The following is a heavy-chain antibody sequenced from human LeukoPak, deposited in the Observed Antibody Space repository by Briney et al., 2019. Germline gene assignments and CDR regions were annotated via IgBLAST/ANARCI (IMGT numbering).Heavy chain of an antibody. CDR3: ARGRTKIVVVPAAIPANFDY. CDR2: INSDGSST. J-gene: IGHJ4*02. CDR1: GFTFSSYW. V-gene: IGHV3-74*01. Sequence: GGSLRLSCAASGFTFSSYWMSWVRQAPGKGLVWVSRINSDGSSTSYADSVKGRFTISRDNAKNTLYLQMNSLRAEDTAVYYCARGRTKIVVVPAAIPANFDYWGQGTLVTVSS. D-gene: IGHD2-2*02.